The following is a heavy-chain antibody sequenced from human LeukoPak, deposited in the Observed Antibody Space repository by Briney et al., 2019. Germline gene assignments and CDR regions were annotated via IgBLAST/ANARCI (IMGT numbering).Heavy chain of an antibody. CDR3: AKDDGDYPDY. D-gene: IGHD4-17*01. CDR1: GFTFSSYG. V-gene: IGHV3-30*02. CDR2: IRYDGSNK. Sequence: PGGSLRLSCAASGFTFSSYGMHWVRQAPGKGLEWVAFIRYDGSNKYYADSVKGRFTISRDNSKNTPYLQMNSLRAEDTAVYYCAKDDGDYPDYWGQGTLVTVSS. J-gene: IGHJ4*02.